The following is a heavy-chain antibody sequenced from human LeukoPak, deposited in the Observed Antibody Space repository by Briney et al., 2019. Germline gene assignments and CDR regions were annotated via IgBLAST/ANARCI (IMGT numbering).Heavy chain of an antibody. CDR3: ARDLTGDKDYYYYYYMDV. V-gene: IGHV1-8*01. Sequence: ASVKVSCKASGYTFTSYDINWVRQATGQGLEWMGWMNPNSGNTGYAQKFQGRVTMTRDTSISTAYMELSRLRSDDTAVYYCARDLTGDKDYYYYYYMDVWGKGTTVTVSS. CDR2: MNPNSGNT. J-gene: IGHJ6*03. D-gene: IGHD7-27*01. CDR1: GYTFTSYD.